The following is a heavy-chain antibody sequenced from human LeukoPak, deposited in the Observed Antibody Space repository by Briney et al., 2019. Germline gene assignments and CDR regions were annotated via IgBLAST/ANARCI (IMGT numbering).Heavy chain of an antibody. CDR1: GFTFGDSA. D-gene: IGHD3-9*01. J-gene: IGHJ4*02. V-gene: IGHV3-49*03. CDR2: IRSKAYAGTT. Sequence: PGGSLRLSCTGSGFTFGDSAMSWFRQAPGKSLEWVGFIRSKAYAGTTEYAASVRGRFSISRDDAKNVAYLQMSSLETEDTAVYYCTRYFEVPFDYWGQGTLVTVSS. CDR3: TRYFEVPFDY.